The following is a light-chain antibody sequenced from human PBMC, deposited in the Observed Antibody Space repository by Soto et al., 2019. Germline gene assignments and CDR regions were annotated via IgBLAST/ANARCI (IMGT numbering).Light chain of an antibody. CDR1: QSISSW. V-gene: IGKV1-5*01. Sequence: DIQMTQSPSTLSASVGDRVTITCRASQSISSWLAWYQQKPGKAPKLLIYAASSLQSGVPSRFSGSGSGTDFTLTISSLQPEDVATYYCQKYNSAPAFGQGTKVDIK. CDR3: QKYNSAPA. J-gene: IGKJ1*01. CDR2: AAS.